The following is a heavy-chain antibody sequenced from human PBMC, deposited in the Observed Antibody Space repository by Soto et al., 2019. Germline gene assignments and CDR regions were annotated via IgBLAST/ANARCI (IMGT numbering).Heavy chain of an antibody. Sequence: QVQLVQSGAEVKKPGASVKVSCKASGYTFTSYDINWVRQATGQGLEWMGWMNPNSGNTGYAQKFQGRVTMTRNTYISTAYMELSSLRSEDTAVYYCARGNVPGRTYYDFWSGYYRYYYGMDVWGQGTTVTVSS. CDR3: ARGNVPGRTYYDFWSGYYRYYYGMDV. V-gene: IGHV1-8*01. CDR1: GYTFTSYD. CDR2: MNPNSGNT. D-gene: IGHD3-3*01. J-gene: IGHJ6*02.